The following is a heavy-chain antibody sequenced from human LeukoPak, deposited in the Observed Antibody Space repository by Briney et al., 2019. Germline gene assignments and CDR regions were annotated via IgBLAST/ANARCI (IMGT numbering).Heavy chain of an antibody. V-gene: IGHV5-51*01. D-gene: IGHD4-23*01. J-gene: IGHJ5*02. CDR3: AGTDGGTIA. CDR2: IHPGNSET. CDR1: GYSFTFYW. Sequence: GESLKISCKASGYSFTFYWIGWVRQMPGKGLEWMGIIHPGNSETRYSPSFQGQVTISADKSISTAFLQWSSLKASDTAVYYCAGTDGGTIAWGQGTVVTVSS.